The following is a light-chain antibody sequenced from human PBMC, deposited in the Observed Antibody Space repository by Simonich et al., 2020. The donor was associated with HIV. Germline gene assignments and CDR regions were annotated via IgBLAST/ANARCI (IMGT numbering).Light chain of an antibody. J-gene: IGKJ1*01. CDR2: WTS. Sequence: DIVMTQSPDSLAVSLGERATINCKSSQSVLYSSNNKNYIAWCQQKPGQPPKLRIYWTSTREAGVPTRFSGSGSGTDFTLTISSLQAEDVAVYYCQQYYSTPAFGQGTKVEIK. CDR1: QSVLYSSNNKNY. CDR3: QQYYSTPA. V-gene: IGKV4-1*01.